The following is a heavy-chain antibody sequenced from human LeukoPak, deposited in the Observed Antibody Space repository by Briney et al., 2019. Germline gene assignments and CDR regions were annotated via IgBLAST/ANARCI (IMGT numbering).Heavy chain of an antibody. CDR1: GFTFSSYW. V-gene: IGHV3-7*01. Sequence: PGGSLRLSCAASGFTFSSYWMSWVRQAPGKGLEWVANIKQDGSQKYYVDSVNGRFSISRDNAKNSLYLQMNSLRAEDTAVYYCARGVPYASWSGPHYSDYWGQGTLVTVSS. CDR2: IKQDGSQK. D-gene: IGHD3-3*01. CDR3: ARGVPYASWSGPHYSDY. J-gene: IGHJ4*02.